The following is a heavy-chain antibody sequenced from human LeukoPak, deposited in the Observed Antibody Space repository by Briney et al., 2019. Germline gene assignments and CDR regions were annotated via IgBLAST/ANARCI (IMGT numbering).Heavy chain of an antibody. J-gene: IGHJ2*01. CDR2: ISYDGSNK. CDR3: TRRAARWQFDL. Sequence: GGSLRLSCAASGFTFSSYAMHWVRQAPGKGLEWVAVISYDGSNKYYADSVKGRFTISRDNSKNTLHLQMSSLRAEDTALYYCTRRAARWQFDLWGRGTLLTVSS. V-gene: IGHV3-30*15. D-gene: IGHD5-24*01. CDR1: GFTFSSYA.